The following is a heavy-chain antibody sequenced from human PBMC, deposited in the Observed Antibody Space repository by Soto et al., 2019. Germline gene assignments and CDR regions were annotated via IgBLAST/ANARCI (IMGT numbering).Heavy chain of an antibody. V-gene: IGHV3-21*01. CDR1: GFTFSSYS. J-gene: IGHJ4*02. Sequence: EVQLVESGGGLVKPGGSLRLSCAASGFTFSSYSMNWVRQAPGKGLEWVSSISSSSSYIYYADSVKGRFTISRDNAKNSLYLQMNSLRAEDTAVYYCARTQEELAANPDYWGQGTLVTVSS. CDR2: ISSSSSYI. D-gene: IGHD3-3*02. CDR3: ARTQEELAANPDY.